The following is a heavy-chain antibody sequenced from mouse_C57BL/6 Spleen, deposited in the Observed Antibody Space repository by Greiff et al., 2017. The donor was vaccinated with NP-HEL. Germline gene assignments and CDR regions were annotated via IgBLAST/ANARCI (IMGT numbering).Heavy chain of an antibody. CDR3: AIITTVAHWYLEV. D-gene: IGHD1-1*01. CDR1: GFNIKNTY. V-gene: IGHV14-3*01. J-gene: IGHJ1*03. CDR2: IDPANGHT. Sequence: EVQLQQSVAELVRPGASVKLSCTASGFNIKNTYMHWVKQRPEQGLKWIGRIDPANGHTKYAPKFQGTATITADTSTNTAYLQLSSLTSEDTAIYYGAIITTVAHWYLEVWGTGTTVTVSS.